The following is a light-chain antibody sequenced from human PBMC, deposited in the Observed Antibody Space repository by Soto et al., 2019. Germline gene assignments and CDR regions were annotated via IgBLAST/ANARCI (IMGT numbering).Light chain of an antibody. CDR1: QDIRNE. Sequence: DIQMTQSPSSLSASVGDRVTITCRASQDIRNELGWFQQKPGKAPKRLIYIASSLQSGVPSRFSGSGSVTEFTLTISSLQPEDYATYYCLQHNDYPPTFGQGTKVEI. V-gene: IGKV1-17*01. J-gene: IGKJ1*01. CDR2: IAS. CDR3: LQHNDYPPT.